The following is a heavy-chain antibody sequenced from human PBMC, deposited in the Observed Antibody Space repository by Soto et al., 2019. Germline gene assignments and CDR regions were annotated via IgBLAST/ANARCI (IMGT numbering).Heavy chain of an antibody. D-gene: IGHD6-13*01. CDR2: IYYSGST. CDR1: GCPVSREY. V-gene: IGHV4-59*02. CDR3: ARDLKAAGNRLAFDI. Sequence: SQTLSLAGALPGCPVSREYWNSIRRPPGKGLEWIGYIYYSGSTNYNPSLKSRVTISVDTSKKQFSLKLSSVTAADTAVYYCARDLKAAGNRLAFDIWRQGTMVTVS. J-gene: IGHJ3*02.